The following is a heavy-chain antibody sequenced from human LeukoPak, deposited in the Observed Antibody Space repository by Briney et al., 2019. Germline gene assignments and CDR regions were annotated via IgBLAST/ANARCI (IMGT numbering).Heavy chain of an antibody. CDR3: ARVGQDYYDSSGYRYFDY. CDR1: GGSISSYY. CDR2: IYYSGST. V-gene: IGHV4-59*01. D-gene: IGHD3-22*01. J-gene: IGHJ4*02. Sequence: SETLSLTCTVSGGSISSYYWSWIRQPPGKGLEWIGYIYYSGSTNYNPSLKSRVTISVDTSKNQFSLKLSSVTAADAAVYYCARVGQDYYDSSGYRYFDYWGQGTLVTVSS.